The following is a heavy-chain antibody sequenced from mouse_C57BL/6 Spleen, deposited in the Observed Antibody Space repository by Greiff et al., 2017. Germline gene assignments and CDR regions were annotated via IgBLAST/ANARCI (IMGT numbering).Heavy chain of an antibody. J-gene: IGHJ2*01. Sequence: QVQLQQSGTELVKPGASVKLSCKASGYTFTSYWMHWVKQRPGQGLEWIGNINPSNGGTNYNQKFKGKATLTVAKSSSTAYLQLSSLTSEDSAVXYCERSGTNYGGDDYWGKGTTLTVSS. CDR3: ERSGTNYGGDDY. CDR1: GYTFTSYW. D-gene: IGHD1-1*02. CDR2: INPSNGGT. V-gene: IGHV1-53*01.